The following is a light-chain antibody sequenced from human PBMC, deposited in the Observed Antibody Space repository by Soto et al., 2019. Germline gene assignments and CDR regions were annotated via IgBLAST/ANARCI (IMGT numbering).Light chain of an antibody. J-gene: IGKJ4*01. V-gene: IGKV3-11*01. CDR3: QQRSNWPPVT. CDR1: QSINRH. CDR2: DAS. Sequence: EIVLTQSPATLSLSPGERATLSCRASQSINRHLAWYRQKPGQAPRLLIYDASNRATGIPPRFSGSGSGTDFTLTISSLEPEDFRVYYCQQRSNWPPVTFGGGTKVDIK.